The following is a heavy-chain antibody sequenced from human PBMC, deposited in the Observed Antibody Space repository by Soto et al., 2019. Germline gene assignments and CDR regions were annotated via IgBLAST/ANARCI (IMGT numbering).Heavy chain of an antibody. CDR1: GVSISSGNW. D-gene: IGHD2-8*01. CDR2: IFHDGTA. J-gene: IGHJ4*02. CDR3: AILVYDTLLNYMHFDF. V-gene: IGHV4-4*02. Sequence: SETLSLTCAVSGVSISSGNWWTWVRQTPQRGLEYIGEIFHDGTANYYPSFERRVAISVDTSKNQFSLKLTSVTAANTAIYFCAILVYDTLLNYMHFDFWGQGALVTVSS.